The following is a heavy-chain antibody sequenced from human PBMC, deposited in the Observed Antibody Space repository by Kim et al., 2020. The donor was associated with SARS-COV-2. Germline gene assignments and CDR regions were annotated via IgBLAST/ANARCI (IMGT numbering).Heavy chain of an antibody. Sequence: AVSVKSRITINPDTSKNQFSLQLNSVTPEDTAVYYCARDRRIAAAGIFDYWGQGTLVTVSS. D-gene: IGHD6-13*01. J-gene: IGHJ4*02. V-gene: IGHV6-1*01. CDR3: ARDRRIAAAGIFDY.